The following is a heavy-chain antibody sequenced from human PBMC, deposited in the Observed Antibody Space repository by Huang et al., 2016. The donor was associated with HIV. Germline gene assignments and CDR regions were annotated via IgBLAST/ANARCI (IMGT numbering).Heavy chain of an antibody. J-gene: IGHJ4*02. CDR2: LMPVFDSP. CDR3: ARGSLEYSVSSSLDY. D-gene: IGHD4-4*01. CDR1: GGPFRSYS. Sequence: QVQLLQSGAEVKKPGSSVKVSCKASGGPFRSYSIAWVRQAPGQGFEWMASLMPVFDSPKYAQKLQGRVRVTADESTSTVYMELRDLRPDDTAVYFCARGSLEYSVSSSLDYWGQGTHVTVSS. V-gene: IGHV1-69*13.